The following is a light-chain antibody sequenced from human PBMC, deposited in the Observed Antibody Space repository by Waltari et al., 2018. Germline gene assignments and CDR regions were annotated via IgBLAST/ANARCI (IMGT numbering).Light chain of an antibody. CDR3: MQALQTPPFT. J-gene: IGKJ3*01. CDR1: QSLLHSNGYNY. V-gene: IGKV2-28*01. Sequence: DIVMTQSPLSLPVTPGEPASISCRSSQSLLHSNGYNYLDWYLQKPGQSPQLLSYLGSNRASGVTDRFSGSGSGTDFTLKISRVEAEDVGVYYCMQALQTPPFTFGPGTKVDIK. CDR2: LGS.